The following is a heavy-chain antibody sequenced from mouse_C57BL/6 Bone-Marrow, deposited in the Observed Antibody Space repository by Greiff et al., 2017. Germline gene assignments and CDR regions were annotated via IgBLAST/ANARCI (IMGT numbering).Heavy chain of an antibody. Sequence: QVQLQQSGAELVRPGTSVKVSCKASGSAFTNYLIEWVKQRPGQGLEWIGVISPGSGGTNYNEKFKGKATLTVYKSSSTAYMLLSSLTSEDSAGYFCARRLLPYAMHYWGQGTSVTVSS. CDR1: GSAFTNYL. V-gene: IGHV1-54*01. CDR2: ISPGSGGT. J-gene: IGHJ4*01. D-gene: IGHD2-3*01. CDR3: ARRLLPYAMHY.